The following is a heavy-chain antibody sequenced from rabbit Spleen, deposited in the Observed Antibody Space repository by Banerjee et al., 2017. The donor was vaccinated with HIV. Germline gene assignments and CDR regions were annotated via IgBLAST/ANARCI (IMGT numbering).Heavy chain of an antibody. CDR3: ARDSGTSFSSYGMDL. D-gene: IGHD8-1*01. CDR1: GVSFSSSSY. Sequence: SLEECVGDLVKSGASLTLTCTASGVSFSSSSYMCWVRQAPGKGLEWIACIDTGSSGFTYFATWAKGRFTCSKTSSTTVTLQMTSLTAGDTATYFCARDSGTSFSSYGMDLWGQGTLVTVS. CDR2: IDTGSSGFT. V-gene: IGHV1S40*01. J-gene: IGHJ6*01.